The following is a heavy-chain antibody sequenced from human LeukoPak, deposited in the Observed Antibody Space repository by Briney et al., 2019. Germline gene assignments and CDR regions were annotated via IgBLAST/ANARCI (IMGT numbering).Heavy chain of an antibody. CDR2: FDPEDGET. V-gene: IGHV1-24*01. D-gene: IGHD1-14*01. CDR1: GYTLTELS. J-gene: IGHJ6*02. Sequence: ASVKVSCKVSGYTLTELSMHWVRQAPGKGLEWMGGFDPEDGETIYAQKFQGRVTMTEDTSTDTAYMELSSLRSEDTAVYYCATESEKPQIYYYYGMDVWGQGTTVTVSS. CDR3: ATESEKPQIYYYYGMDV.